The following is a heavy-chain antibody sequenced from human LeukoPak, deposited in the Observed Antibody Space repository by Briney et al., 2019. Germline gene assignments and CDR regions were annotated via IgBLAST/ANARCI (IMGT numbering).Heavy chain of an antibody. Sequence: PSETLSLTCTVSGDSISSYYWSWIRQPPGKGLEWIGYIFDNRDTKYNPSLKSRVSLSLDTSKNEFSLNLSSVTAADTAVYCCARDYYGSGKGWFDPWGQGTLVTVSS. V-gene: IGHV4-59*01. CDR1: GDSISSYY. CDR3: ARDYYGSGKGWFDP. J-gene: IGHJ5*02. D-gene: IGHD3-10*01. CDR2: IFDNRDT.